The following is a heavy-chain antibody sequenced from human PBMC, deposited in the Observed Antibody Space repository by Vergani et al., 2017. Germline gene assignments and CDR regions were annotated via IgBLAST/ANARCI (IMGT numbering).Heavy chain of an antibody. D-gene: IGHD5-18*01. V-gene: IGHV3-23*01. CDR1: GFTFSSYA. CDR2: ISGSGGST. CDR3: AKGGAGTAMVTEYYYYYYMDV. J-gene: IGHJ6*03. Sequence: EVQLLESGGGLVQPGGSLRLSCAASGFTFSSYAMSWVRQAPGKGLEWVSAISGSGGSTYYADAVKGRFTISRDNSKNTLYLQMNSLRAEDTAVYYCAKGGAGTAMVTEYYYYYYMDVWGKGTTVTVSS.